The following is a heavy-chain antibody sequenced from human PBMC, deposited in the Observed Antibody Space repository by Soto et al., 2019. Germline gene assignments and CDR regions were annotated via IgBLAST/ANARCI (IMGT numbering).Heavy chain of an antibody. D-gene: IGHD7-27*01. V-gene: IGHV5-51*01. J-gene: IGHJ4*02. CDR1: GYRFTRNW. CDR2: IYPGDSVI. CDR3: ARLTGAQTDY. Sequence: GESLKISCQVSGYRFTRNWIAWVRQVPGKGLEWMGIIYPGDSVIHYSPAFQGQVIISADRSNSTAYLQWSSLQASDTAMYYCARLTGAQTDYWGQGTLVTVSS.